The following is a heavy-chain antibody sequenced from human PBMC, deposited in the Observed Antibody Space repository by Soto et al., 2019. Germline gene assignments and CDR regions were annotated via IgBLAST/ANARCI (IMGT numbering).Heavy chain of an antibody. CDR3: ARGRGGWFINQLLNAFDI. CDR2: IYYSGST. Sequence: SEPLCLSSTVSGGSISSYDWSWIRQPPGKGLEWIGYIYYSGSTNYNPSLKSRVTISVDTSKNQFSLKLSSVTAADTAVYYCARGRGGWFINQLLNAFDIWGQGTMVTVSS. V-gene: IGHV4-59*01. J-gene: IGHJ3*02. D-gene: IGHD2-2*01. CDR1: GGSISSYD.